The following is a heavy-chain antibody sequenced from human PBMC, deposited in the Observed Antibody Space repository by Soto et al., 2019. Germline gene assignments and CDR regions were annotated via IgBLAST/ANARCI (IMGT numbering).Heavy chain of an antibody. V-gene: IGHV3-23*01. CDR1: GFSIETYA. J-gene: IGHJ3*02. Sequence: EVQLLESGGGLIQPGGSLRLSCVASGFSIETYAMTWVRQAPGKGLEWVSVISGSGDDTDYAGSVKGRFSVSRDNSQNTLYLQMSSLRVEDTDRYYCVKGVGVSFILVDAYDICGPWTVVTVSS. D-gene: IGHD2-21*01. CDR3: VKGVGVSFILVDAYDI. CDR2: ISGSGDDT.